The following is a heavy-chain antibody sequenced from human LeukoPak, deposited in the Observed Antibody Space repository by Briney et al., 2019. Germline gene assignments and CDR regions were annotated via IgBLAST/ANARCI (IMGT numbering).Heavy chain of an antibody. CDR3: ARDAAIHDSGAYYYLW. Sequence: SVKVSCKASGGTFSRYAISWVRQAPGQGLEWMGGITPMFGTANYAQKFQGRVTSADESTRTAYMELKSLKFEDTAVYYCARDAAIHDSGAYYYLWWGQGTLVTGSS. CDR1: GGTFSRYA. J-gene: IGHJ4*02. D-gene: IGHD3-22*01. V-gene: IGHV1-69*13. CDR2: ITPMFGTA.